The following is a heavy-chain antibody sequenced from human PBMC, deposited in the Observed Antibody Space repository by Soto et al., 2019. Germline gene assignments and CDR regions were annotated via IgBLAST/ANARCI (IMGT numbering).Heavy chain of an antibody. V-gene: IGHV3-30*18. CDR2: ISDTGSSH. CDR1: GFTFSSYG. D-gene: IGHD2-2*01. J-gene: IGHJ4*02. CDR3: AKDRGGDCPDNSCYFGADY. Sequence: GGSLRLSCVRSGFTFSSYGMHWVRQAPRKGLECVAAISDTGSSHYYAASVEGRFTISRENSKNTLSLHMDRLRVEDTAVYYCAKDRGGDCPDNSCYFGADYWGQGTPVTVSS.